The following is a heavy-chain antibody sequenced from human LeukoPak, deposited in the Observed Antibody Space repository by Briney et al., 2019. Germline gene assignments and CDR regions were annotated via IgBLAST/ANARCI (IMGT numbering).Heavy chain of an antibody. CDR2: IDKKDKGYATAT. Sequence: TGGSLRLSCAASGFTFSGYAIHWVRQSSGKGLEWVGQIDKKDKGYATATAYAASVKGRFTISRDDSINTAYLQMKSLKTEDTALYYCTRDSGTYNWFDPWGQGTLVTVSS. CDR1: GFTFSGYA. D-gene: IGHD1-26*01. J-gene: IGHJ5*02. V-gene: IGHV3-73*01. CDR3: TRDSGTYNWFDP.